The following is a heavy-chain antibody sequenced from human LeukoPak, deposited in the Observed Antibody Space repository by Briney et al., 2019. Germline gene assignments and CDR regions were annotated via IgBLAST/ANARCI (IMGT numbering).Heavy chain of an antibody. V-gene: IGHV3-23*01. D-gene: IGHD1-1*01. CDR2: ISGSGGST. CDR3: AKAGGWNWNRLPFDP. Sequence: GGSLRLSCAASGFTSSSYAMSWVRQAPGKGLEWVSAISGSGGSTYYADSVKGRFTISRDNSKNTLYLQMNSLRAEDTAVYYCAKAGGWNWNRLPFDPWGQGTLVTVSS. J-gene: IGHJ5*02. CDR1: GFTSSSYA.